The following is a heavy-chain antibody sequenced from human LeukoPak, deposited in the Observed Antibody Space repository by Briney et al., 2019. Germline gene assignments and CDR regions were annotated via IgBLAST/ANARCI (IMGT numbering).Heavy chain of an antibody. J-gene: IGHJ3*02. CDR3: ARGDDYYDSSGYYPDAFDI. D-gene: IGHD3-22*01. CDR1: GYTFTSYY. V-gene: IGHV1-46*01. CDR2: INPSGGST. Sequence: ASVKVSCKASGYTFTSYYMHWVRQAPGQGLEWMGIINPSGGSTSYAQKLQGRVTTTTDTSTSTAYMELRSLRSDDTAVYYCARGDDYYDSSGYYPDAFDIWGQGTMVTVSS.